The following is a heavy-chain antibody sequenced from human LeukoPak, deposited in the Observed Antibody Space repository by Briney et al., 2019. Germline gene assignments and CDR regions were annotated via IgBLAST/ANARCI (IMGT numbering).Heavy chain of an antibody. V-gene: IGHV1-8*01. CDR3: ARADSLSYGSGSYYAN. CDR1: GYTFTSYD. Sequence: ASVKVSCKASGYTFTSYDINWVRQATGQGLEWMGWMNPNSGNTGNAQKFQGRVTMTRNSSISTAYMELSSLRSEDTAVYYCARADSLSYGSGSYYANWGQGTLVTVSS. D-gene: IGHD3-10*01. J-gene: IGHJ4*02. CDR2: MNPNSGNT.